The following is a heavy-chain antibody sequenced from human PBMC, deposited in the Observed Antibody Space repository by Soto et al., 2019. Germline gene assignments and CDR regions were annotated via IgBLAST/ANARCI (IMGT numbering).Heavy chain of an antibody. J-gene: IGHJ5*02. V-gene: IGHV4-59*01. CDR2: IYNSEST. D-gene: IGHD3-9*01. CDR3: ARGLMLRYTDWLDP. CDR1: GVSISNYY. Sequence: QVQLQESGPGLVKPSETLSLTCTVSGVSISNYYWSWIRQPPGKGLVWIGHIYNSESTTYNPSLTSRVTISVETSKNQFSLKLSSVTAADAAVYYCARGLMLRYTDWLDPWGQGTLVTVSS.